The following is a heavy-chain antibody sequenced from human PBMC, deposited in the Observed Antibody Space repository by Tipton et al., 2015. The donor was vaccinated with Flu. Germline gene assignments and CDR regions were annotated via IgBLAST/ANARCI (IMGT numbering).Heavy chain of an antibody. J-gene: IGHJ2*01. V-gene: IGHV4-4*07. CDR3: ARGGSYPDNWYFDL. CDR2: IYTSGST. Sequence: TLSLTCTVSGGSISFHYWSWIRQPAGKGLEWIGRIYTSGSTNYNPSLKSRVTMSVDTSKNQFSLKLSSVTAADTAVYYCARGGSYPDNWYFDLWGRGTLVTVSS. CDR1: GGSISFHY. D-gene: IGHD1-26*01.